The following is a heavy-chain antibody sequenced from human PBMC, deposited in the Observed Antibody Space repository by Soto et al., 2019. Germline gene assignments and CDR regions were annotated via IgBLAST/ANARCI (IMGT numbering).Heavy chain of an antibody. Sequence: ASETLSLTCTASGGSISSGGYYWSWVRQHPGKGLEWIGYIYYSGSTYYNPSLKSRVTISVDTSKNQFSLKLSSVTAADTAFYYCASTYYNASSGPFDYWGQGTLVTVSS. V-gene: IGHV4-31*03. CDR1: GGSISSGGYY. J-gene: IGHJ4*02. D-gene: IGHD3-22*01. CDR3: ASTYYNASSGPFDY. CDR2: IYYSGST.